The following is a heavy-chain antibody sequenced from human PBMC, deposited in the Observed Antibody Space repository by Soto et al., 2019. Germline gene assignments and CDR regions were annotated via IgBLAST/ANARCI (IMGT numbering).Heavy chain of an antibody. CDR3: AHRRSTSYYDY. J-gene: IGHJ4*02. CDR2: IYWDDNK. D-gene: IGHD2-2*01. V-gene: IGHV2-5*02. Sequence: QITLKESGPTLVKPTQTLTLTCTFSGFSLSTGELGVGWIRQPPGKAPEWLAVIYWDDNKLYSPSLKSRLTIMKDTSKNQVALIMANMDPVDTATYYCAHRRSTSYYDYWGQGILVTVYS. CDR1: GFSLSTGELG.